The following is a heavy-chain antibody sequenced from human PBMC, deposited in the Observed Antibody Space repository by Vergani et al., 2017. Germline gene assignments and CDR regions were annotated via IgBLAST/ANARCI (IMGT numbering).Heavy chain of an antibody. J-gene: IGHJ3*02. CDR2: ISYDGSNK. Sequence: QVQLVESGGGVVQPGRSLRLSCAASGFTFSSYGMHWVRQAPGKGLEWVAVISYDGSNKYYADSVKGRFTISRDNSKNTLYLQMNSLRAEDTAVYYCAILHYYDSRGYSAFDIWGQGTMVTGSS. V-gene: IGHV3-30*03. CDR3: AILHYYDSRGYSAFDI. D-gene: IGHD3-22*01. CDR1: GFTFSSYG.